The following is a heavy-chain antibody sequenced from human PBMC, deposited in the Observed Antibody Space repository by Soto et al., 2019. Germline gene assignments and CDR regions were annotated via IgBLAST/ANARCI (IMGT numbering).Heavy chain of an antibody. J-gene: IGHJ4*01. Sequence: PGGSLRLSCAASGFTFSSYAMTWVRQAPGQGLEWVSVISGSGGSTDYADSVKGRFTISRDNSKNTLYLQMNSLRAEDTAVYFCVKDQRYDSGGYYFDYWGQGTLVTVSS. D-gene: IGHD3-22*01. CDR2: ISGSGGST. CDR1: GFTFSSYA. CDR3: VKDQRYDSGGYYFDY. V-gene: IGHV3-23*01.